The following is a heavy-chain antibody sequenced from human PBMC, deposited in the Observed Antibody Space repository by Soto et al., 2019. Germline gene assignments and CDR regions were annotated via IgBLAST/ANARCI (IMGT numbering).Heavy chain of an antibody. V-gene: IGHV1-2*02. CDR1: GYTFTGYY. CDR3: AEGYCSGGSCPAMGYYYGMDV. Sequence: ASVKVSCKASGYTFTGYYMHWVRQAPGQGLEWMGWINPNSGGTNYAQKFQGRVTMTRDTSISTAYMELSRLRSDDTAVYYCAEGYCSGGSCPAMGYYYGMDVWGQGTTVTVSS. J-gene: IGHJ6*02. D-gene: IGHD2-15*01. CDR2: INPNSGGT.